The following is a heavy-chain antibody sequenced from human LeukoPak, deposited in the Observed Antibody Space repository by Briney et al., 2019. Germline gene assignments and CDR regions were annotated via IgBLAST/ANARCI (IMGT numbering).Heavy chain of an antibody. J-gene: IGHJ4*02. CDR3: ARGQWLPVFDF. V-gene: IGHV4-59*01. CDR1: GGFNTHYY. D-gene: IGHD3-22*01. Sequence: NPSETLSLTCSVSGGFNTHYYWSWIRQPPGKGLEWIGYFYHSGSTNYNPSLKSRVTISVGTSKNHFSLKLSSVTAADTAVYYCARGQWLPVFDFWGQGTLVTVSS. CDR2: FYHSGST.